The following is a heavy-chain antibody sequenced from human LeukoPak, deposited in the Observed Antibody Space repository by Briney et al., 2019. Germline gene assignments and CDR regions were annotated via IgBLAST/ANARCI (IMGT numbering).Heavy chain of an antibody. D-gene: IGHD3-22*01. V-gene: IGHV1-18*01. CDR3: ARHWISTGYYKRGFDF. Sequence: SVKVSCKASGYTFTSYGISWVRQAPGQGLEWMGWISGYNGNTDYAQKLQGRVTMTTDTSTSTAYMELRSLRSDDTAVYYCARHWISTGYYKRGFDFWGQGTLVTVSS. J-gene: IGHJ4*02. CDR2: ISGYNGNT. CDR1: GYTFTSYG.